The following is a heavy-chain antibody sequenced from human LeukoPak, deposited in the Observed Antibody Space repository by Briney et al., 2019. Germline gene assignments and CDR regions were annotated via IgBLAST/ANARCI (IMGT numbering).Heavy chain of an antibody. Sequence: PGGSLRLSRTASGFTFSSFAMSWVRQAPGKGLEWVSAISGSGGSTYYADSVKGRFTISRDNSKNTLYLQMNSLRAEDTAVYYCAKDRNASAEHYYYYVIHLWVQGSTVTVSS. D-gene: IGHD6-13*01. J-gene: IGHJ6*02. CDR2: ISGSGGST. CDR1: GFTFSSFA. CDR3: AKDRNASAEHYYYYVIHL. V-gene: IGHV3-23*01.